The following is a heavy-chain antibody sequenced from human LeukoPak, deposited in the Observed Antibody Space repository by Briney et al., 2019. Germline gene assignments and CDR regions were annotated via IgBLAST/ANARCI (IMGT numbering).Heavy chain of an antibody. CDR3: ARRKVGRWLQSRSNWFDP. V-gene: IGHV1-8*01. CDR1: GYTFTSYD. D-gene: IGHD5-12*01. Sequence: GASVKVSCKASGYTFTSYDINWVRQATGQGLEWMGWMNPNSGNTGYAQKFQGRVTMTRNTSISTAYMELSSLRSEDTAVYYCARRKVGRWLQSRSNWFDPWGQGTLVTVSS. J-gene: IGHJ5*02. CDR2: MNPNSGNT.